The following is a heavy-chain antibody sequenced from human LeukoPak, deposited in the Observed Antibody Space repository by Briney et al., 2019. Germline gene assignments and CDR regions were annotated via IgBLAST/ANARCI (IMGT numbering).Heavy chain of an antibody. V-gene: IGHV3-11*06. Sequence: GGSLRLSCVASGFTFSDRYMTWIRQAPGKGLEWVARISDDSTYTNYAESVKGRFSISRDNAKKSLYLQMDSLRAEDTAVYYCARDMTALDYWGPGTLVAVSS. J-gene: IGHJ4*02. CDR2: ISDDSTYT. CDR1: GFTFSDRY. D-gene: IGHD2-21*02. CDR3: ARDMTALDY.